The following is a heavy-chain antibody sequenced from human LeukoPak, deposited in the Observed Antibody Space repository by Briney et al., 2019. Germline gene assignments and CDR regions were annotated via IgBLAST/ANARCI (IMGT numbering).Heavy chain of an antibody. CDR3: ARGRTHYYDSSGYYYPYYYMDV. CDR1: GFTFSSYW. V-gene: IGHV3-74*01. CDR2: INSDGSST. J-gene: IGHJ6*03. Sequence: GGSLRLSCAASGFTFSSYWMHWVRQAPGKGLVWVSRINSDGSSTSYADSVKGRFTISRDNAKNTLYLQMNSLRAEDTAVYYCARGRTHYYDSSGYYYPYYYMDVWGKGTTVTISS. D-gene: IGHD3-22*01.